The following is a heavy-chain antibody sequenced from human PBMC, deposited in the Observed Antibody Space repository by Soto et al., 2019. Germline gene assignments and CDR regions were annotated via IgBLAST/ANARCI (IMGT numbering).Heavy chain of an antibody. CDR2: ISYTVDA. J-gene: IGHJ4*02. CDR1: AGSISRYY. CDR3: FGSLMSRAMESFDY. V-gene: IGHV4-59*01. D-gene: IGHD5-18*01. Sequence: HVQLQESGPGLVKPSEPLSLTCSVSAGSISRYYWGWVRQSPGEGLEWIAHISYTVDASYNPSLKSRVTISLDTSKNQIALSLMTVTAADTAVYYCFGSLMSRAMESFDYWGQGTLVTVTS.